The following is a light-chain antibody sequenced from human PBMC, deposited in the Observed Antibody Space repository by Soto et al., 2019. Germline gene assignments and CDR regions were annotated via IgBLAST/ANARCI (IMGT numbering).Light chain of an antibody. CDR3: CSYAGSYTFYV. Sequence: SALTQPRSVSGSPGQSVTISCTGTSSDVGGYNYVSWYQQYPGTAPKLMIYDVTMRPSGVPDRFSGSKSGNTASLTISGLQAEDEADYYCCSYAGSYTFYVFGTGTKLTVL. CDR1: SSDVGGYNY. V-gene: IGLV2-11*01. J-gene: IGLJ1*01. CDR2: DVT.